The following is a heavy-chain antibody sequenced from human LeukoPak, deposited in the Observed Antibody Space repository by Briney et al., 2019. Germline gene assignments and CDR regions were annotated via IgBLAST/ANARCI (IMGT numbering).Heavy chain of an antibody. CDR3: ARTPHQWEPLPAFDY. D-gene: IGHD1-26*01. CDR1: GGSISSYY. V-gene: IGHV4-59*01. Sequence: PSGTLSLTCTVSGGSISSYYWSWIRQPPGKGLEWIGYIYYSGSTNYNPSLKSRVTISVDTSKNQFSLKLSSVTAADTAVYYCARTPHQWEPLPAFDYWGQGTLVTVSS. J-gene: IGHJ4*02. CDR2: IYYSGST.